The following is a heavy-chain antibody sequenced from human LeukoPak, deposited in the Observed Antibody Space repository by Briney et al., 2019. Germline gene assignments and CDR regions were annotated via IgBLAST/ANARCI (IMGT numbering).Heavy chain of an antibody. D-gene: IGHD3-10*01. CDR2: IRYDGSNK. CDR1: GFAFSSYG. CDR3: AKTDHESGRVYYYYDMDV. J-gene: IGHJ6*03. Sequence: PGGSLRLSCAASGFAFSSYGMHWVRQAPGKGLEWVAFIRYDGSNKYYADSVKGRFTISRDNSKNTLYLQMNSLRAEDTAVYYCAKTDHESGRVYYYYDMDVWGKGTTVTVSS. V-gene: IGHV3-30*02.